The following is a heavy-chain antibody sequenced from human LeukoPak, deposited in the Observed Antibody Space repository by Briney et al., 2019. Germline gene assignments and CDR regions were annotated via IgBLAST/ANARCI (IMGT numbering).Heavy chain of an antibody. CDR3: ARDGGVVVVVAAIRGDAFDI. V-gene: IGHV1-69*04. CDR1: GGTFSSYA. J-gene: IGHJ3*02. D-gene: IGHD2-15*01. CDR2: IIPILGIA. Sequence: SVKVSCKASGGTFSSYAISWVRQAPGQGLEWMGRIIPILGIANYAQKFQGRVTITADKSTSTAYMELSSLRSEDTAVYYSARDGGVVVVVAAIRGDAFDIWGQGTMVTVSS.